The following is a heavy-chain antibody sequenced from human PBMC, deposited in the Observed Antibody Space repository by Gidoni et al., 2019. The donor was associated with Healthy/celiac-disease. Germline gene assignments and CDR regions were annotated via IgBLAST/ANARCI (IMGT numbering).Heavy chain of an antibody. D-gene: IGHD2-15*01. Sequence: QVQLQESGPGLVKPSETLSLNCTVSGGDISRYYCSWIRQPPGKGLEWIGYIYYSGRTNYNPSLKSRVTISVDTSKNQFSLKLSSVTAADTAVYYCARVGYCSGGSCYLFDYWGQGTLVTVSS. J-gene: IGHJ4*02. CDR3: ARVGYCSGGSCYLFDY. V-gene: IGHV4-59*01. CDR2: IYYSGRT. CDR1: GGDISRYY.